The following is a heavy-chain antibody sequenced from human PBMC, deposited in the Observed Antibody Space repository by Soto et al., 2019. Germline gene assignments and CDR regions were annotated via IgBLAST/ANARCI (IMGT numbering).Heavy chain of an antibody. CDR2: IIPIFGTA. CDR3: ARKGLRYFDWLSSFNY. Sequence: SVKVSCKASGGTFSSYAISWVRQAPGQGLEWMGGIIPIFGTANYAQKFQGRVTITADESTSTAYMELSSLRSEDTAVYYCARKGLRYFDWLSSFNYWGQGTLVTVSS. CDR1: GGTFSSYA. D-gene: IGHD3-9*01. V-gene: IGHV1-69*13. J-gene: IGHJ4*02.